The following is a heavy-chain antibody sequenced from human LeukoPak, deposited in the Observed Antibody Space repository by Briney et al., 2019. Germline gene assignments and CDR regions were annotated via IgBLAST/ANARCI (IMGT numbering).Heavy chain of an antibody. CDR2: INPNSGGT. CDR3: ARWDYYDSRTFDI. CDR1: GYTFTGYY. V-gene: IGHV1-2*02. J-gene: IGHJ3*02. Sequence: GASVKVSCKASGYTFTGYYMHWVRQAPGQGLEWMGWINPNSGGTYYAQKFQGRVTMTSDTSISTAYMELSRLRSDNTAVYYCARWDYYDSRTFDIWGQGTMVTVS. D-gene: IGHD3-22*01.